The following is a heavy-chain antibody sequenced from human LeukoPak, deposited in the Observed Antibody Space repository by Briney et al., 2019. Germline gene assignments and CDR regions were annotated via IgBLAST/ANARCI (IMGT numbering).Heavy chain of an antibody. V-gene: IGHV3-33*01. D-gene: IGHD2-2*01. J-gene: IGHJ4*02. CDR2: IWYDGSNK. CDR3: ARGHQDIVVVPAAMESLDY. CDR1: GFTFSSYG. Sequence: PGGSLRLSCAASGFTFSSYGMHWVRQAPGKGLEWVAVIWYDGSNKYYGDSVKGRFTISRDNSKNTLYLQMNSLRAEDTAVYYCARGHQDIVVVPAAMESLDYWGQGTLVTVSS.